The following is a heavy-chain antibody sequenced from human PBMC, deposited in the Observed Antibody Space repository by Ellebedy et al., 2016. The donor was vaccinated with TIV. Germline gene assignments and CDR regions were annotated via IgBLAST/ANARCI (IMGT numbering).Heavy chain of an antibody. J-gene: IGHJ3*02. CDR3: STVFEI. CDR2: SDQEGSGT. Sequence: GESLKISCAASGFTFTNYWMHWVRQVPGKGLVWVARSDQEGSGTSSADSVKGRFTISRDNAKNTLYLQMNSLRAEDTAVYYCSTVFEIWGQGTVVTVSS. CDR1: GFTFTNYW. V-gene: IGHV3-74*01.